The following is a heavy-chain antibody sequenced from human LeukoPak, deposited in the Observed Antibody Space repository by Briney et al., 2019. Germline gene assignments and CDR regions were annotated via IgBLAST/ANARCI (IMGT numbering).Heavy chain of an antibody. CDR1: GYTFTSYG. CDR2: ISAYNGNT. Sequence: ASVKVSCKASGYTFTSYGISWVRQAPGQGLEWMGWISAYNGNTNYAQKLQGRVTMTTDTSTSTAYMELRSLRSDDTAVYYCARAGTGTYLWSGDCYSGMCIWFDPWGQGTLVTVSS. D-gene: IGHD2-21*02. CDR3: ARAGTGTYLWSGDCYSGMCIWFDP. V-gene: IGHV1-18*01. J-gene: IGHJ5*02.